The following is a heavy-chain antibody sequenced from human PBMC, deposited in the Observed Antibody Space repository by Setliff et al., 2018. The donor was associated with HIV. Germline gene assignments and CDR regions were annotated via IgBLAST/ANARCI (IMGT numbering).Heavy chain of an antibody. CDR1: GYIFATYG. J-gene: IGHJ4*02. CDR3: ARGGYGWGDLGPVLDY. CDR2: INTKSGYT. V-gene: IGHV1-18*01. D-gene: IGHD5-12*01. Sequence: ASVKVSCKATGYIFATYGISWVRQAPGQGLEWMGWINTKSGYTKYVQTFEGRFTMTTDTSTSTAYMELRSLRSDDTAVYYCARGGYGWGDLGPVLDYWGQGTLVTVSS.